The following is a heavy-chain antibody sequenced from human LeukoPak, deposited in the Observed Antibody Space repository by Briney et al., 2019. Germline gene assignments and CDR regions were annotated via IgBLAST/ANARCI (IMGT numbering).Heavy chain of an antibody. CDR2: ISAYNGNT. V-gene: IGHV1-18*01. CDR3: ARWGYCSGGSCYYYDYYMDV. J-gene: IGHJ6*03. Sequence: GASVKVSCKASGYTFTSYGISWVRQAPGQGLEWMGWISAYNGNTNYAQKLQGRVTMTTDTSTSTAYMELRSLRSDDTAVYYCARWGYCSGGSCYYYDYYMDVWGEGTTVTVSS. CDR1: GYTFTSYG. D-gene: IGHD2-15*01.